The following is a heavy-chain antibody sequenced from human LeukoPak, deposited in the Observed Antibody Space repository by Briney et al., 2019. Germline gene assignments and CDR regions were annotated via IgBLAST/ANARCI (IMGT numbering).Heavy chain of an antibody. Sequence: PGGSLSLSCAAYGFTFSSYAMSWVRQAPGKGLESVSVIYSGGSTYHADSVKGRFTISRDNSKNTLYLQMNSLRAEDTAVYYCAREGSCSSTSCHFYYYGMDVWGQGTTVTVSS. D-gene: IGHD2-2*01. V-gene: IGHV3-66*01. J-gene: IGHJ6*02. CDR1: GFTFSSYA. CDR2: IYSGGST. CDR3: AREGSCSSTSCHFYYYGMDV.